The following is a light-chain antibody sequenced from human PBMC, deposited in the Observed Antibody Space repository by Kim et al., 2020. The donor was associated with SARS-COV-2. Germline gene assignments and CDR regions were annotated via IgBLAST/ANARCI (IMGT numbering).Light chain of an antibody. CDR1: QSLLHINGNNY. V-gene: IGKV2-28*01. CDR3: MQALQTLRS. J-gene: IGKJ2*03. Sequence: IVMTQSPLSLSVTPGEAASISCRSSQSLLHINGNNYLDWYLQKPGQSPQLLIYLGSNRASGVPDRFSGSGSGTDFTLKISRVEAEDVGFYYCMQALQTLRSFGQGTKLEI. CDR2: LGS.